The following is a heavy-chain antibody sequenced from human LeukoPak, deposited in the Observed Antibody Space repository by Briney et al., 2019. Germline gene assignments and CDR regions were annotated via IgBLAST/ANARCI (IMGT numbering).Heavy chain of an antibody. D-gene: IGHD4-17*01. CDR3: AKDGQGYGDYELAFDI. V-gene: IGHV3-30*18. Sequence: PGGSLRLSCAASGFTFSSHGMSWVRQAPGKGLEWVAVISYDGSNKYYADSVKGRFTISRDNSKNTLYLQMNSLRAEDTAVYYCAKDGQGYGDYELAFDIWGQGTMVTVSS. CDR1: GFTFSSHG. CDR2: ISYDGSNK. J-gene: IGHJ3*02.